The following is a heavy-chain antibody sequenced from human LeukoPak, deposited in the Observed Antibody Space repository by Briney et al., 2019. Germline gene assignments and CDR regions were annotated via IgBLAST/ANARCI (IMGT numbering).Heavy chain of an antibody. V-gene: IGHV1-18*01. CDR3: ARPYLQSETLAASFDP. D-gene: IGHD1-14*01. J-gene: IGHJ5*02. CDR2: ISVYKGHT. Sequence: VASVKVSCKASGYVSNSYDITWVRQAPGQGLEWTGWISVYKGHTSYAQRLQGRVTMTTDTSTSTAYMELRGLTSDDTAVYYCARPYLQSETLAASFDPWGQGTLVIVSS. CDR1: GYVSNSYD.